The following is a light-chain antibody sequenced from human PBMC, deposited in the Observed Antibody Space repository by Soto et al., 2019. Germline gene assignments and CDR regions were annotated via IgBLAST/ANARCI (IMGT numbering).Light chain of an antibody. CDR1: QIINNH. J-gene: IGKJ2*01. CDR3: QQSYTILYT. Sequence: DIQMTQSPSSLSASLGDRVTITCRASQIINNHLNWYQQTPGTAPKLLIYDASSLQSGVPSRFSGTGSGTDFTLTISSLQPEDFATYFCQQSYTILYTFGQGTKLEIK. V-gene: IGKV1-39*01. CDR2: DAS.